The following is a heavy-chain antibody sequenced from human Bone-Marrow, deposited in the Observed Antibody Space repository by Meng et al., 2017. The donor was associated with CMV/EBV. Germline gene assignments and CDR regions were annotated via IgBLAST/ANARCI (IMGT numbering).Heavy chain of an antibody. V-gene: IGHV4-34*01. CDR1: GGSFSGYY. J-gene: IGHJ4*02. Sequence: GSLRLSCAVYGGSFSGYYWTWIRQPPGKGLEWIGEINHSESTSYNPSLKSRVTISVDTSKNQFSLKLSSVTAADTAVYYCARDAYYYDSSGYPAEYDYWGQGTLVTVSS. CDR3: ARDAYYYDSSGYPAEYDY. D-gene: IGHD3-22*01. CDR2: INHSEST.